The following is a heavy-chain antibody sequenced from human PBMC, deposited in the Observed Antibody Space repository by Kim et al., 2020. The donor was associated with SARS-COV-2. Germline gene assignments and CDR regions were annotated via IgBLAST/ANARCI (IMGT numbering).Heavy chain of an antibody. D-gene: IGHD2-21*02. V-gene: IGHV4-59*08. J-gene: IGHJ3*02. Sequence: SETLSLTCTLSYGSISSYYWGWIRQPPGKGLEWIGYINYSGSTNYNPSLKSRVTISVDTSKNQFSLKLSSVTAADTAVYYCAKVGHCGGYCNSFDIWGQGTMVTVSS. CDR1: YGSISSYY. CDR2: INYSGST. CDR3: AKVGHCGGYCNSFDI.